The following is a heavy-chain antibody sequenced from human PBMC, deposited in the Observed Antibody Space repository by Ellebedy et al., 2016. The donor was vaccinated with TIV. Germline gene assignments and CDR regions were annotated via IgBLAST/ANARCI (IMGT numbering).Heavy chain of an antibody. Sequence: GESLKISCAASGFIFSSYSMNWVRQAPGKGLEWVASISSTGTYMYYADSVKGRFTISRDNAKNSLFLQMNSLRAEDTAVYYCARGWSTPDSWGQGTLVIVSS. CDR1: GFIFSSYS. V-gene: IGHV3-21*01. J-gene: IGHJ5*01. D-gene: IGHD2-15*01. CDR3: ARGWSTPDS. CDR2: ISSTGTYM.